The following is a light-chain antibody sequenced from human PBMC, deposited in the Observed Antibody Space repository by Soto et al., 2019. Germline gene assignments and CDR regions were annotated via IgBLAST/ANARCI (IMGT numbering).Light chain of an antibody. J-gene: IGKJ5*01. CDR2: GAS. CDR1: QSVSSSY. Sequence: EIVLTQSPGTLSVSPGESATLSCRDSQSVSSSYLAWYQQKPGQAPRLIIYGASSRATGIPDRFSGSGSGTDFTLTISRLEPEDFAVYYCQQYGSSPPITFGQGTRLEIK. CDR3: QQYGSSPPIT. V-gene: IGKV3-20*01.